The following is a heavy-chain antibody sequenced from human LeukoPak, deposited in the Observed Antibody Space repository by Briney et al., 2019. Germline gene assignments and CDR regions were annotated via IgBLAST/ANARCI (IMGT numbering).Heavy chain of an antibody. D-gene: IGHD6-13*01. J-gene: IGHJ3*02. CDR3: ARIVKAAGAFDI. Sequence: KPSETLSLTCAVYGGSFSGYYWSWIRQPPGKGREGIGEINHSGSTNYNPSLKSRVTISVDTSKNQFSLKLSSVTAADTAVYYCARIVKAAGAFDIWGQGTMVTVSS. CDR2: INHSGST. CDR1: GGSFSGYY. V-gene: IGHV4-34*01.